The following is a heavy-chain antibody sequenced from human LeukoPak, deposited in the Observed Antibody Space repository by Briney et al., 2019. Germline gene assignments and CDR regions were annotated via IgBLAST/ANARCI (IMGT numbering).Heavy chain of an antibody. Sequence: ASVKVSCKASGYTFTDYGITWVRQAPGQGLEWMGWISAYNGNTNYAQKFQGRVTMTKDTSTTTAYMELRSLRSDDTAVYYCARGVGQTTGTTGGYYFDFWGQGTLVTVSS. D-gene: IGHD1-1*01. CDR1: GYTFTDYG. CDR2: ISAYNGNT. V-gene: IGHV1-18*01. CDR3: ARGVGQTTGTTGGYYFDF. J-gene: IGHJ4*02.